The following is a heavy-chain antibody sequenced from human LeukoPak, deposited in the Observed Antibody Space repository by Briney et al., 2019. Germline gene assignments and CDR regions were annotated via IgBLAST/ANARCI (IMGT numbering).Heavy chain of an antibody. D-gene: IGHD2-2*02. CDR2: INPSGGST. J-gene: IGHJ3*02. CDR1: GYTFTSYY. CDR3: ARDSAPIYCSSTSCYTSGHDAFDI. Sequence: GASVKVSCKASGYTFTSYYMHWVRQAPGQGLEWMGIINPSGGSTSYAQKFQGRVTMTRDTSTSTVYMELSSLRSEDTAAYYCARDSAPIYCSSTSCYTSGHDAFDIWGQGTMVTVSS. V-gene: IGHV1-46*03.